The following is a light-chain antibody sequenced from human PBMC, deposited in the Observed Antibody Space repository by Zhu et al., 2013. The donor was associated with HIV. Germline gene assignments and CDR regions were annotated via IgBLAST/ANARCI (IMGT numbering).Light chain of an antibody. CDR3: HQYNNWHS. J-gene: IGKJ2*03. V-gene: IGKV3-15*01. CDR1: QSVDSL. CDR2: GAS. Sequence: EIVMTQSPATLSVSPGERVTLSCRASQSVDSLLAWYQQKPGQAPRLLIYGASTRAPGVPARFSGSGSATDFTLIISNLQSDDCAVYFCHQYNNWHSFGQGTKLEIK.